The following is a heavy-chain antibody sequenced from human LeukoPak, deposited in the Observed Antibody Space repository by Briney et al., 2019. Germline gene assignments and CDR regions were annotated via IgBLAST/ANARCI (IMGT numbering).Heavy chain of an antibody. J-gene: IGHJ4*02. Sequence: SETLSLTCTVSGVSTTNGIYYWAWIRQPPGKGLEWIGSVHNVGSTYYNLSLRSRVTMSMDTSKNQFSLRLNSVTAADTAVYYCTRHAEYNSGWHFYLDHWGQGILVTVSS. CDR3: TRHAEYNSGWHFYLDH. CDR2: VHNVGST. D-gene: IGHD6-19*01. V-gene: IGHV4-39*01. CDR1: GVSTTNGIYY.